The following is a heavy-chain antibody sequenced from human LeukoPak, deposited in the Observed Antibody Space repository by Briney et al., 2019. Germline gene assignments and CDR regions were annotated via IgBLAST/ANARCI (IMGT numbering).Heavy chain of an antibody. J-gene: IGHJ4*02. CDR1: GYTFTSYF. CDR2: ISPGGGST. CDR3: ARDLAY. Sequence: GASVRVSCKASGYTFTSYFIHWVRQAPGQGLEWMGIISPGGGSTTHAQKFQDRVTMTRDTSTSMVYMELSSLRCEDTALYYCARDLAYWGQGTLVTVSS. V-gene: IGHV1-46*01.